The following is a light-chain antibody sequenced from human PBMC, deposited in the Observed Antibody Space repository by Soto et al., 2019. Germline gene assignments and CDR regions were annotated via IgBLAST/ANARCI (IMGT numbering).Light chain of an antibody. Sequence: DIQMTQSPSSLSASVGARVTITCCASQDISKNLAWYQQIPGKAPKLLIFAASTLQSGVPSRFSASGSGTYFILTVGGLQPEDAATYYCQQTKGFPLTFGGGTKVEIK. CDR2: AAS. J-gene: IGKJ4*01. V-gene: IGKV1-12*01. CDR1: QDISKN. CDR3: QQTKGFPLT.